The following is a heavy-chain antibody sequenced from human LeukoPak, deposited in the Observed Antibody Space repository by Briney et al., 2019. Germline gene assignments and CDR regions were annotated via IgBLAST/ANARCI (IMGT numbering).Heavy chain of an antibody. CDR2: INPNSGGT. V-gene: IGHV1-2*02. J-gene: IGHJ5*02. CDR1: GYTLTGYY. CDR3: ARARRPGTTLSWFDP. Sequence: VASVKVSCKASGYTLTGYYMHWVRQAPGQGLEWMGWINPNSGGTNYAQKFQGRVTMTRDTSISTAYMELSRLRSDDTAVYYCARARRPGTTLSWFDPWGQGTLVAVSS. D-gene: IGHD1-7*01.